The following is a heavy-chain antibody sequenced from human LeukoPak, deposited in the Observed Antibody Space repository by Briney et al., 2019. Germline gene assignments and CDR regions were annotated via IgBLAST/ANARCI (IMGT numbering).Heavy chain of an antibody. Sequence: GGSLRLSCLTSGFTLSTNAMSWVRQAPGKGLEWISGISGSGASTYYADSVKGRFTISRDDSRNTLYLQMNSLRGDNTAVYYCAKDVGKWESLHFFDYWGQGTLVTVSS. V-gene: IGHV3-23*01. J-gene: IGHJ4*02. CDR3: AKDVGKWESLHFFDY. CDR2: ISGSGAST. CDR1: GFTLSTNA. D-gene: IGHD1-26*01.